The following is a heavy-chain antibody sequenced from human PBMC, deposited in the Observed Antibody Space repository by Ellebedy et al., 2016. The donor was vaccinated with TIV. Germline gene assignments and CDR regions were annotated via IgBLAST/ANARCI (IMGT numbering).Heavy chain of an antibody. Sequence: AASVKVSCKASGYTFTGYYMHWVRQAPGQGLEWMGIINPSGGSTSYAQKFQGRVTMTRDTSTSTVYMELSSLRSEDTAVYYCARVGLGYYYTANFDYWGQGTLVTVSS. D-gene: IGHD3-10*01. CDR1: GYTFTGYY. CDR2: INPSGGST. J-gene: IGHJ4*02. V-gene: IGHV1-46*01. CDR3: ARVGLGYYYTANFDY.